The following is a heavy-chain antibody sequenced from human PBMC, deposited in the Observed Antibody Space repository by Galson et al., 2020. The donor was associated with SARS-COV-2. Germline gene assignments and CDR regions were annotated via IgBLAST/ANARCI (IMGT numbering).Heavy chain of an antibody. CDR1: GGSFSGYS. V-gene: IGHV4-34*01. CDR3: ARGHRGVVPSPVLGLGPYYSYYYMDV. J-gene: IGHJ6*03. CDR2: INIGGNT. Sequence: SETLSLTCAVYGGSFSGYSWTWIRQPPGKGLAWIGEINIGGNTNYSPSLRSRVTVSVDTSKNQFSLNLRSVTAADTALYYCARGHRGVVPSPVLGLGPYYSYYYMDVWDKGTTVTVSS. D-gene: IGHD3-10*01.